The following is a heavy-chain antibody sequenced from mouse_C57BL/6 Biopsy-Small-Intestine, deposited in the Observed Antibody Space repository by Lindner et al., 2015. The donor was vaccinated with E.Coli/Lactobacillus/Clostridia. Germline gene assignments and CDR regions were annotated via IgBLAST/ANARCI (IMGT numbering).Heavy chain of an antibody. D-gene: IGHD1-1*02. J-gene: IGHJ4*01. CDR3: AKGTGNYAMDY. V-gene: IGHV5-17*01. Sequence: VQLQESGGGLVKPGGSLKLSCAASGFTFSDYGLHWVRQAPEKGLEWVAYISSGSRTIYYADTLKGRVTISRDNAKNTLFLQMTSLRSEDTAMYYCAKGTGNYAMDYWGQGTSVTVSS. CDR1: GFTFSDYG. CDR2: ISSGSRTI.